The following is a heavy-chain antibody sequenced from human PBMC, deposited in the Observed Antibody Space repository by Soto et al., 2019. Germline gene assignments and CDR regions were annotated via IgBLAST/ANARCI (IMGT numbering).Heavy chain of an antibody. CDR1: GFSFFTTGEG. V-gene: IGHV2-5*05. CDR2: IYWDDDK. Sequence: SGPTLVKPTQTLTLTCTFSGFSFFTTGEGVGWVRQPPGKALEWLALIYWDDDKRYGPSLKPRLTITRDTSKDQVVLTMTNMDPVDTGTYYCAHRGYSSGGGFDYWGQGALVTVSS. J-gene: IGHJ4*02. D-gene: IGHD6-19*01. CDR3: AHRGYSSGGGFDY.